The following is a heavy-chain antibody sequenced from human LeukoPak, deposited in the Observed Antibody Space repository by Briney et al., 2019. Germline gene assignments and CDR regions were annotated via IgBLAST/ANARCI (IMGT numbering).Heavy chain of an antibody. Sequence: GGSLRLSCAASGFTFSSYSMNWVRQAPGKGLEWVSYISSSSSTIYYADSVKGRFTISRDNAKNSLYLQMNSLRADDTAVYYCARVLHKRNYDSSVYYAYWGQGTLVTVSS. CDR3: ARVLHKRNYDSSVYYAY. D-gene: IGHD3-22*01. J-gene: IGHJ4*02. V-gene: IGHV3-48*01. CDR1: GFTFSSYS. CDR2: ISSSSSTI.